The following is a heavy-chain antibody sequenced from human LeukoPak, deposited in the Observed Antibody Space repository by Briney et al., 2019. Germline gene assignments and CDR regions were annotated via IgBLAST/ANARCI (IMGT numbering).Heavy chain of an antibody. D-gene: IGHD1-20*01. CDR1: GYSFISYW. Sequence: GESLKISCKASGYSFISYWIGWVRQMPGKGVEWMGIIYPGDSETRYSPSFQGQISISVDKTISTAYLQWSSLKASDTAMYYCARALPGINNWNEFDYWGQGTRVTVSS. CDR3: ARALPGINNWNEFDY. V-gene: IGHV5-51*01. CDR2: IYPGDSET. J-gene: IGHJ4*02.